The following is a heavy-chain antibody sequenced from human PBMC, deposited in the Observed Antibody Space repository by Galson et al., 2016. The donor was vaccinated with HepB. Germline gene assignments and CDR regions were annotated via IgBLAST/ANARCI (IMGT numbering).Heavy chain of an antibody. CDR1: GFTFHSYG. CDR3: ASGNYYNFNRDGFDV. CDR2: ISFTGSDK. V-gene: IGHV3-30*03. Sequence: SLRLSCAASGFTFHSYGMHWVRQAPGKGLEWVAVISFTGSDKYYTDSVKGRFTISRDSSKNTLYLQMNSLRAEDTAVYYCASGNYYNFNRDGFDVWGLGTMVTVSP. D-gene: IGHD3-10*01. J-gene: IGHJ3*01.